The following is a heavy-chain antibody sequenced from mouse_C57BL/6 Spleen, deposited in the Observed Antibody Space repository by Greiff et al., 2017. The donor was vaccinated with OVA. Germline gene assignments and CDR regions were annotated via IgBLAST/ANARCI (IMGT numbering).Heavy chain of an antibody. CDR3: ASGWLPYAMDY. D-gene: IGHD2-3*01. CDR2: ISYDGSN. V-gene: IGHV3-6*01. J-gene: IGHJ4*01. Sequence: VQLQQSGPGLVKPSQSLSLTCSVTGYSITSGYYWNWIRQFPGNKLEWMGYISYDGSNNYNPSLKNRISITRDTSKNQFFLKLNSVTTEDTATYYCASGWLPYAMDYWGQGTSVTVSS. CDR1: GYSITSGYY.